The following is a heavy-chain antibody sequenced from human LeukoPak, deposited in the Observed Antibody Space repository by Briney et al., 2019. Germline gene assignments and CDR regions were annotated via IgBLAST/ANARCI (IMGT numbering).Heavy chain of an antibody. Sequence: PGRSLRLSCAASGFTFSSYAMHWVRQAPGKGLEWVAVISYDGSNKYYADSVKGRFTISRDNSKNTLYLQMNSLRAEDTAVYYCARDLSVVPAFPSDPWGQGTLVTVSS. CDR3: ARDLSVVPAFPSDP. CDR1: GFTFSSYA. D-gene: IGHD2-2*01. J-gene: IGHJ5*02. V-gene: IGHV3-30-3*01. CDR2: ISYDGSNK.